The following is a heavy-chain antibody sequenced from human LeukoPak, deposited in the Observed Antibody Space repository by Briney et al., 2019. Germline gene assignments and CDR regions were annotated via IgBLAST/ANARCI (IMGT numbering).Heavy chain of an antibody. CDR1: GYTFTGYY. D-gene: IGHD6-19*01. CDR2: INPNSGGT. V-gene: IGHV1-2*02. Sequence: ASVKVSCKASGYTFTGYYMHWVRQAPGQGLEWMGWINPNSGGTNYAQKFQGRVTITRDTSASTAYMELSSLRSEDTAVYYCARVGVRGGAVAGTLDYWGQGTLVTVSS. J-gene: IGHJ4*02. CDR3: ARVGVRGGAVAGTLDY.